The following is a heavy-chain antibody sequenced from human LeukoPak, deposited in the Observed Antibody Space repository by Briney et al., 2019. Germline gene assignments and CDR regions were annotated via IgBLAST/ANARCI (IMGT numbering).Heavy chain of an antibody. V-gene: IGHV3-23*01. J-gene: IGHJ4*02. CDR1: GFTFSSYA. Sequence: GGSLRLSCAASGFTFSSYAMHWVRQAPGKGLEWVSAISGSGGTTYYADSVKGRFTISRDNSKSTLYLQINSLRAEDTAVYYCAKDHLPGIVVADRDYWGQGTLVTVSS. CDR3: AKDHLPGIVVADRDY. D-gene: IGHD6-19*01. CDR2: ISGSGGTT.